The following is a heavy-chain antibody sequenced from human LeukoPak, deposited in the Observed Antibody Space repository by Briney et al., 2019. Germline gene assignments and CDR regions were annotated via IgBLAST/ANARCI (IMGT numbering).Heavy chain of an antibody. Sequence: ASVKVSCKASGYTFTGYYMHWVRQAPGQGLEWMGWINPSSGGTNYAQKFQGRVTMTRDTSISTAYMELSRLRSDDTAVYYCARNPAYSSSWIDYWGQGTLVTVSS. D-gene: IGHD6-6*01. V-gene: IGHV1-2*02. CDR2: INPSSGGT. CDR1: GYTFTGYY. J-gene: IGHJ4*02. CDR3: ARNPAYSSSWIDY.